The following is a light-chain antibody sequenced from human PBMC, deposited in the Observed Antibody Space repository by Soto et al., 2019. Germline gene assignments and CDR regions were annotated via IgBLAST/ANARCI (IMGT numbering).Light chain of an antibody. CDR1: QYISTW. CDR3: QQYASYPWT. Sequence: DTQMTQSPSTLSASVGDRVTIICRASQYISTWLAWYQQKPGKAPKLLIYKASTLESGVPSRFSGSGSGTEFTLTISILQPDDFATYYCQQYASYPWTFGQGTKVEIK. V-gene: IGKV1-5*03. J-gene: IGKJ1*01. CDR2: KAS.